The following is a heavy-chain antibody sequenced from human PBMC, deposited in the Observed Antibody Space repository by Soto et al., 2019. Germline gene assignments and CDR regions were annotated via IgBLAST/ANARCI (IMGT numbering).Heavy chain of an antibody. Sequence: SDTLSLTCTVSGGSISSSSYYWGWIRQPPGKGLEWIGSIYYSGSTYYNPSLKSRVTISVDTSKNQFSLKLSSVTAADTAVYYCARHRKKEVYCSSTSCYQGNWFDPWGQGTLVTVS. J-gene: IGHJ5*02. CDR1: GGSISSSSYY. CDR3: ARHRKKEVYCSSTSCYQGNWFDP. V-gene: IGHV4-39*01. D-gene: IGHD2-2*01. CDR2: IYYSGST.